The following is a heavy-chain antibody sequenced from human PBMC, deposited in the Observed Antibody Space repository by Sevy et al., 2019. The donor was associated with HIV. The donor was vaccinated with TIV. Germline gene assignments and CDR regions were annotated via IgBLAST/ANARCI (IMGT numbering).Heavy chain of an antibody. CDR3: ARDPLGVANI. J-gene: IGHJ3*02. D-gene: IGHD2-15*01. CDR2: ISSSSSYI. V-gene: IGHV3-21*01. CDR1: GFTFSSYS. Sequence: GGSLRLSCAASGFTFSSYSMNWVRQAPGKGLEWVSSISSSSSYIYYADSVKGRFTISRDNAKNSLYLQMNSLRTEDTAVYYCARDPLGVANIWGQGTMVTVSS.